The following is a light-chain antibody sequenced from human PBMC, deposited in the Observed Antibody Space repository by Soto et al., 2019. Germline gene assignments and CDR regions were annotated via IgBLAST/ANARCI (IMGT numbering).Light chain of an antibody. V-gene: IGLV2-23*02. J-gene: IGLJ1*01. CDR1: SSDVGNYDL. Sequence: QSVLTQPASVSGSPGQSIAISCTGTSSDVGNYDLVSWYQQHPGKAPKLMIYEVTKRPSGVSSRLSGSKSGNTASLTISGLQAEDEADYYCCSSAGGGTYVFGTGTKVTVL. CDR2: EVT. CDR3: CSSAGGGTYV.